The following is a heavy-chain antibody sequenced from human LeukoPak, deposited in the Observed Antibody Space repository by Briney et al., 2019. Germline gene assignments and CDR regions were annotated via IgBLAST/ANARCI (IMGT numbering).Heavy chain of an antibody. V-gene: IGHV4-4*07. Sequence: SETLSLTCTVSGGSISNYYWSWIRQPAGKGLEWIGRIYTSASTNYNPSLKSRVTLSLDASKNQFSLKLSSVTAADTAVYYCARHPRGITGTRGWFDPWGQGTLVTVSS. D-gene: IGHD1-20*01. CDR2: IYTSAST. J-gene: IGHJ5*02. CDR1: GGSISNYY. CDR3: ARHPRGITGTRGWFDP.